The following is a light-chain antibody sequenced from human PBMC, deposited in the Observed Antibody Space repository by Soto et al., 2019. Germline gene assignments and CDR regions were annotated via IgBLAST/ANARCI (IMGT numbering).Light chain of an antibody. CDR2: GAS. CDR1: QSVTSTY. Sequence: EMVLTQSPGTLSLSPGERATLSCRASQSVTSTYLGWYQQKPGQAPSLLIYGASSRATGIPDRFSGSGSGTDFTLTISRLEPEDFAVYYCQKYVSPPITFGQGTRLEIK. V-gene: IGKV3-20*01. CDR3: QKYVSPPIT. J-gene: IGKJ5*01.